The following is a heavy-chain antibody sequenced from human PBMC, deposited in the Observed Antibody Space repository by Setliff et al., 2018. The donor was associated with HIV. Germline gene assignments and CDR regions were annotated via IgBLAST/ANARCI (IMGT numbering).Heavy chain of an antibody. CDR1: GLTFSNYW. CDR3: TRTYCSNLSCYDDY. CDR2: IKKDGSEK. Sequence: SGLTFSNYWMGWVRQAPGKGMEWVANIKKDGSEKRYVDSVEGRFTVSRDNAKMSLYLQMNSLRAEDTAVYYCTRTYCSNLSCYDDYWGQGTLVTAPQ. J-gene: IGHJ4*02. V-gene: IGHV3-7*01. D-gene: IGHD2-2*01.